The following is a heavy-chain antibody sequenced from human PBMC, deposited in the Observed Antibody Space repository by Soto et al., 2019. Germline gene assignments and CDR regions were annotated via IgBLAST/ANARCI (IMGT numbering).Heavy chain of an antibody. CDR1: GYTFTSYY. J-gene: IGHJ3*02. CDR2: INPSGGST. Sequence: PSVKVSCKASGYTFTSYYMHWVRQAPGQGLEWMGIINPSGGSTSYAQKFQGRVTMTRDTSTSTVYMELSSLRSEDTAVYYCAREFEYSSSSGLRSAFDIWGQGIMVTVSS. D-gene: IGHD6-6*01. V-gene: IGHV1-46*03. CDR3: AREFEYSSSSGLRSAFDI.